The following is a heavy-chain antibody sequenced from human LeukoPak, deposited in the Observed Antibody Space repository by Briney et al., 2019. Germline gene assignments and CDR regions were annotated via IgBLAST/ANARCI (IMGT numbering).Heavy chain of an antibody. CDR3: TKFDY. Sequence: GGSLRLSCAASGFTFNNSAISRVRQTPGKGLEWVSTISTSDGSTFFADSVKGRFTISRDNSKNTLFLQMNSLRAEDTALYYCTKFDYWGQGALVTVSS. J-gene: IGHJ4*02. CDR2: ISTSDGST. V-gene: IGHV3-23*01. CDR1: GFTFNNSA.